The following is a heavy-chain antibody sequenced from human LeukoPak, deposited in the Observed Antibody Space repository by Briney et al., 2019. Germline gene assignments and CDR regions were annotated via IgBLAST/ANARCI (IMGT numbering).Heavy chain of an antibody. CDR1: GFTFKKYW. CDR3: TSTSHYYFYDMDV. J-gene: IGHJ6*02. Sequence: AGESLRLSCAASGFTFKKYWMNWVRQVPGKGLEWVANIGEDGSEKYYVDSVKGRFTISRDNAKNSLYLQMNSLRAEDTALYYCTSTSHYYFYDMDVWGQGTTVIVSS. CDR2: IGEDGSEK. D-gene: IGHD6-6*01. V-gene: IGHV3-7*01.